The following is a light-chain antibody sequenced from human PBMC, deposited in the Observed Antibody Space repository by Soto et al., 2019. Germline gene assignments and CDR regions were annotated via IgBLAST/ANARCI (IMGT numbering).Light chain of an antibody. CDR1: ASNIGSKI. V-gene: IGLV1-44*01. Sequence: QSVLTQPASASGTPGQRVTISCSGSASNIGSKIVNWYQQFPGTAPKLLIYSSIYRPSGVPARMSASKSGTSASLAISGLQSEDEADYFCAAWDDSLEEYVFGTGTKVTVL. CDR2: SSI. CDR3: AAWDDSLEEYV. J-gene: IGLJ1*01.